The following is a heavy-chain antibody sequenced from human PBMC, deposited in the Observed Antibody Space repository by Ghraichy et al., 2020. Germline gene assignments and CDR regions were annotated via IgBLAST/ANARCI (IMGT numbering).Heavy chain of an antibody. CDR2: ISAYNGNT. J-gene: IGHJ5*02. CDR3: ARVPGILTGYYKGWFDP. Sequence: APVKVSCKASGYTFTSYGISWVRQAPGQGLEWMGWISAYNGNTNYAQKLQGRVTMTTDTSKSTAYMELRSLRSDDTAVYYCARVPGILTGYYKGWFDPWGQGTLVTVSS. D-gene: IGHD3-9*01. CDR1: GYTFTSYG. V-gene: IGHV1-18*04.